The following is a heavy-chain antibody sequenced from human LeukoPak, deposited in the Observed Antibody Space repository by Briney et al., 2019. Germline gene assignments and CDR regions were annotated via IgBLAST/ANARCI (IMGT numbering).Heavy chain of an antibody. CDR1: GFTFSSYA. J-gene: IGHJ6*02. CDR3: AKCFGRDILTGYLFSKHYYYSMDV. CDR2: ISGSGGST. D-gene: IGHD3-9*01. Sequence: PGGSLRLSCAASGFTFSSYAMSWVRQAPGKGLEWVSAISGSGGSTYYADSVKGRFTISRDNSKNTLYLQMNSLRAEDTAVYYCAKCFGRDILTGYLFSKHYYYSMDVWGQGTTVTVSS. V-gene: IGHV3-23*01.